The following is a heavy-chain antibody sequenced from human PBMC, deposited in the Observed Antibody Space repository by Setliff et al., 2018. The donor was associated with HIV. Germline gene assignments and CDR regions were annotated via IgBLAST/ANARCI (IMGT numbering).Heavy chain of an antibody. CDR2: IFHSGST. CDR1: GYSIRSGYY. J-gene: IGHJ5*02. CDR3: ARWMTSQINRRHLRGDWFDP. V-gene: IGHV4-38-2*01. Sequence: ASETLSLTCAVSGYSIRSGYYWGWIRQSPGKGLEWIGSIFHSGSTYTSPSLRSRVTMSVDTSKNQFSLNLNSVTAADTAVYYCARWMTSQINRRHLRGDWFDPWGQGSLVTVSS. D-gene: IGHD1-1*01.